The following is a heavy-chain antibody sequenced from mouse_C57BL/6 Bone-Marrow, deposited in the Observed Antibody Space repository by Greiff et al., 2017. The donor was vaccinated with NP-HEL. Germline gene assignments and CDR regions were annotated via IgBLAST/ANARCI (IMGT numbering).Heavy chain of an antibody. CDR1: GYSFTGYY. V-gene: IGHV1-31*01. CDR3: ARPPAYYSNYDWFAY. CDR2: IYPYNGVS. J-gene: IGHJ3*01. D-gene: IGHD2-5*01. Sequence: EVQLQQSGPELVKPGASVKISCKASGYSFTGYYMHWVKQSHGNILDWIGYIYPYNGVSSYNQKFKGKATLTVDKSSSTACMELRSLTSEDSAVYYCARPPAYYSNYDWFAYWGQGTLVTVSA.